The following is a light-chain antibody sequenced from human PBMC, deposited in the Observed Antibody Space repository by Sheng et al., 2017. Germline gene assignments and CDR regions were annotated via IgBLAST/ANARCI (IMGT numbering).Light chain of an antibody. J-gene: IGKJ2*01. V-gene: IGKV3-15*01. CDR2: GTS. CDR3: QQYHNWPPGT. CDR1: QSVNSK. Sequence: EIVLTQSPGTLSVSPGERATLSCRASQSVNSKLAWYQQKPGQAPRLLISGTSTRATGIPARFSGSGSGTDFTLTLSSLEPEDFAIYYCQQYHNWPPGTFGQGTKLEIK.